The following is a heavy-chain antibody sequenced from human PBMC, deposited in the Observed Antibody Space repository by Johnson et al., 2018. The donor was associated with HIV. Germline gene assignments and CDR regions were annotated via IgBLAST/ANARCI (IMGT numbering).Heavy chain of an antibody. CDR1: GFTFSSYG. Sequence: QVQLVESGGGVVQPGRSLRLSCAASGFTFSSYGMHWVRQAPGKGLEWVSVIYGSNSTYYADSIKGRFTISRDKSKNTLSLQMNSLRAEDTAVYYCATWKDYGDYSGRAGDAFDIWGQGTMVTVSS. CDR2: IYGSNST. CDR3: ATWKDYGDYSGRAGDAFDI. J-gene: IGHJ3*02. V-gene: IGHV3-NL1*01. D-gene: IGHD4-17*01.